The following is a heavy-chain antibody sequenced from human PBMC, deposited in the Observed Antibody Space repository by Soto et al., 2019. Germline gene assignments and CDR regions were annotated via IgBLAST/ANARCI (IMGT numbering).Heavy chain of an antibody. CDR1: GFTFSSYW. CDR2: INSDGSST. Sequence: QAGGSLRLSCAASGFTFSSYWMHWVRQAPGKGLVWVSRINSDGSSTSYADSVKGRFTISRDNAKNTLYLQMNSLRAEDTAVYYCARFRGDDYESSGYVYWGQGTLVTVSS. V-gene: IGHV3-74*01. D-gene: IGHD3-22*01. CDR3: ARFRGDDYESSGYVY. J-gene: IGHJ4*02.